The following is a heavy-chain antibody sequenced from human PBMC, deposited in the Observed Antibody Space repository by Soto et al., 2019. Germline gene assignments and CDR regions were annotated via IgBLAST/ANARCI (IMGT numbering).Heavy chain of an antibody. Sequence: SETLSLTCTVSGGSISSGGYYWSWIRQHPGKGLEWTGYIYYSGSTYYNPSLKSRVTISVDTSKNQFSLKLSSVTAADTAVYYCARVVPAAKYFDYWGQGTLVTAPQ. V-gene: IGHV4-31*03. D-gene: IGHD2-2*01. CDR3: ARVVPAAKYFDY. CDR1: GGSISSGGYY. J-gene: IGHJ4*02. CDR2: IYYSGST.